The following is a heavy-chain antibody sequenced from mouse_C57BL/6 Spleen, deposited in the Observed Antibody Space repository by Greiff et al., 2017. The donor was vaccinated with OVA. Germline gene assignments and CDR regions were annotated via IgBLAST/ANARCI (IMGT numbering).Heavy chain of an antibody. CDR2: IYPGSGST. Sequence: QVQLQQPGAELVKPGASVKMSCKASSYTFTSYWITWVKQRPGQGLEWIGDIYPGSGSTNYNEKFKSKATLTVDTSSSTAYMQLSSLTSEDSAVYYCARYYSNYWYFDVWGTGTTVTVSS. D-gene: IGHD2-5*01. J-gene: IGHJ1*03. V-gene: IGHV1-55*01. CDR3: ARYYSNYWYFDV. CDR1: SYTFTSYW.